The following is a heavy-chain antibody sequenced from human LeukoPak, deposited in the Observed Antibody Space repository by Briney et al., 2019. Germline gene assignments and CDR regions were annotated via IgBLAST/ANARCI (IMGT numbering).Heavy chain of an antibody. V-gene: IGHV4-34*01. CDR2: INHSGST. CDR1: GGSFSGYY. Sequence: SETLSLTCAVYGGSFSGYYWSRIRQPPGKGLEWIGEINHSGSTNYNPSLKSRVTMSIDTSKNQFSLNLRSVTAADSAVYYCARGGVTVIVVAIWGQGTLVTVSS. D-gene: IGHD3-22*01. J-gene: IGHJ4*02. CDR3: ARGGVTVIVVAI.